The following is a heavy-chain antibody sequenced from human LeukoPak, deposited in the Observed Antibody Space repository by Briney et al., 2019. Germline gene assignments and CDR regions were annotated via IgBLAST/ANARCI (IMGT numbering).Heavy chain of an antibody. CDR2: IYSGGGT. D-gene: IGHD4-17*01. V-gene: IGHV3-66*02. J-gene: IGHJ4*02. CDR3: VNGESFYGDYGFDY. Sequence: QTGGSLRLSCAASGFTVTNNYMSWVRQAPGKGLEWVSIIYSGGGTYYADSVKGRFTISRDNSKNTLYLQMNSLRVEDTAVFYCVNGESFYGDYGFDYWGQGTLVTVSS. CDR1: GFTVTNNY.